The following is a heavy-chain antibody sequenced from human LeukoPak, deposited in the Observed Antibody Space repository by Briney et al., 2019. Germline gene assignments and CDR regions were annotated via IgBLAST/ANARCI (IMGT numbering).Heavy chain of an antibody. CDR3: GRFGYEAGIGD. CDR2: IWLDGSDE. D-gene: IGHD3-10*01. V-gene: IGHV3-33*01. CDR1: GFSFSSYG. Sequence: GRSLRLSCAASGFSFSSYGMHWARQAPGKGLEWVAVIWLDGSDEFYADSVKGRFTISRDNSKKLVYLHMNSLRVDDTAPYYCGRFGYEAGIGDWGQGTLVTVSS. J-gene: IGHJ4*02.